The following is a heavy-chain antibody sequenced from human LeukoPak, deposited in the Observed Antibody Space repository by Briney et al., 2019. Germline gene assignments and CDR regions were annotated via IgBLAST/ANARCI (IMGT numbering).Heavy chain of an antibody. CDR2: IHYSGST. CDR3: ARRGAGGIDFDY. Sequence: KSSETLSLTCTVSGDSISSGGYYWGWIRQHPGKGLEWIGYIHYSGSTFYSPSLKSRLIISVDTSKNQFSLKLRSVTAADTAVYYCARRGAGGIDFDYWGQGTLVTVSS. J-gene: IGHJ4*02. D-gene: IGHD1-14*01. V-gene: IGHV4-31*03. CDR1: GDSISSGGYY.